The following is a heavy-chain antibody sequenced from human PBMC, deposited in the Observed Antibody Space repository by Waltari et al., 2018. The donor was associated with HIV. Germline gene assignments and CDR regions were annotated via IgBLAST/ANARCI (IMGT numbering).Heavy chain of an antibody. CDR1: GFSISSTNYY. J-gene: IGHJ4*02. CDR3: ARHKNRGSYFPVDF. CDR2: IFYSGTT. D-gene: IGHD1-26*01. Sequence: QLQLHESGPGLVKPSETLSLTCIVSGFSISSTNYYGGWIRQPPGKGLEWIGNIFYSGTTNYNPSLESRVTISIDTSKSQFSLNLDSVTAADTAIYYCARHKNRGSYFPVDFWGQGTLVAVSS. V-gene: IGHV4-39*07.